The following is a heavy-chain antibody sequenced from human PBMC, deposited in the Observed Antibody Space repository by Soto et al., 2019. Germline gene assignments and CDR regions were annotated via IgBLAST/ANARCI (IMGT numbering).Heavy chain of an antibody. CDR1: GFTFSSYG. V-gene: IGHV3-30*18. CDR3: AKEVKYYYYYGLDV. J-gene: IGHJ6*02. Sequence: QVQLVESGGGVVQPGRSLRLSCAASGFTFSSYGMHWVRQAPGKGLEWVAVTSYDGSNKYYAESVKGRFTLSRDNSKNTMDLQMNRLRAEDTAVYYCAKEVKYYYYYGLDVWGQGTTVTVSS. CDR2: TSYDGSNK.